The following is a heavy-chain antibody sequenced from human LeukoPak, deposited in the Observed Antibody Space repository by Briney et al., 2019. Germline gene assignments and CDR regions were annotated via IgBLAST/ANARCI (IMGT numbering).Heavy chain of an antibody. CDR3: AELGITMIGGV. CDR1: GFTFSSYW. J-gene: IGHJ6*04. CDR2: IKEDGSEK. V-gene: IGHV3-7*01. D-gene: IGHD3-10*02. Sequence: GGSLRLSCAASGFTFSSYWMTWVRQAPGKGLEWVANIKEDGSEKHYLDSVEGRFTISKDNAKNSLFLQMTSLRAEDTAVYYCAELGITMIGGVWGKGTTVTISS.